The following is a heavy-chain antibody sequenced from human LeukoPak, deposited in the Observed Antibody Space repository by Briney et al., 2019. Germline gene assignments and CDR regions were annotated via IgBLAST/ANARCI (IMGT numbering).Heavy chain of an antibody. CDR1: GGSVSSGSYY. CDR3: ARVQLGYGERGWFDP. D-gene: IGHD4-17*01. Sequence: SETLSLTCTVSGGSVSSGSYYWSWIRQPPGKGLEWIGYIYYSGSTNYNPSLKIRVTISVDTSKNQFSLKLSSVTAADTAVYYCARVQLGYGERGWFDPWGQGTLVTVSS. J-gene: IGHJ5*02. CDR2: IYYSGST. V-gene: IGHV4-61*01.